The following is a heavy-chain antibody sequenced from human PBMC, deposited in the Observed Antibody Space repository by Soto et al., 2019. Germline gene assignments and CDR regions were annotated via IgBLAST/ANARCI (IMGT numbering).Heavy chain of an antibody. D-gene: IGHD3-9*01. Sequence: SVKVSCKASGGTFNSYAMSWVRQAPGQGLEWMGVIIPICGTANYAQKFQGRVTMTADTSTSTVYMELSSLRSEDTAVYYCARDFDFPDGRFDYWGQGTLVTVSS. J-gene: IGHJ4*02. CDR1: GGTFNSYA. V-gene: IGHV1-69*06. CDR3: ARDFDFPDGRFDY. CDR2: IIPICGTA.